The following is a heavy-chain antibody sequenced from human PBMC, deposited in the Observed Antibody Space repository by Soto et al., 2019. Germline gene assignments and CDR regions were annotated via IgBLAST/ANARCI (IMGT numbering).Heavy chain of an antibody. Sequence: EVQLVDSGGGLVQPGGSLRLSCAASEFTFRSYWMHWVRQSPGKGLVWVSRISGEGSSTTYADSVRGRFTISRDNAKNTVYLQMDSLRAEDTAVYYCARSLPGTYGAFDLWGQGTMVTVSS. CDR2: ISGEGSST. CDR3: ARSLPGTYGAFDL. J-gene: IGHJ3*01. D-gene: IGHD1-7*01. CDR1: EFTFRSYW. V-gene: IGHV3-74*01.